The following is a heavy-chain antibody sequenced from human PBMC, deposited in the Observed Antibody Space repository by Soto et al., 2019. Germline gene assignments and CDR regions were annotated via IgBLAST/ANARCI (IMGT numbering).Heavy chain of an antibody. J-gene: IGHJ6*02. CDR2: IDPTDSYT. D-gene: IGHD3-16*01. V-gene: IGHV5-10-1*01. Sequence: GESLKISCKGSGYNFITDWISWVRQMPGKGLEWMGRIDPTDSYTNYSPSFEGHVTISADKSISTADLQWCSQKASDSAVYYWARLSRASFALDVWGQGTTVTVSS. CDR3: ARLSRASFALDV. CDR1: GYNFITDW.